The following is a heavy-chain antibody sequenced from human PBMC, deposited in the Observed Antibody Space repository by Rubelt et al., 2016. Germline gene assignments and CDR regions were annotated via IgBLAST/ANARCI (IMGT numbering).Heavy chain of an antibody. Sequence: QVQLVQSGSELKKPGASVKVSCKASGYTFTRYTMNGVRQAPGQGLEWMGRIIPFVGVAIYAQKFQGRVTITADKSTATAYMEMSSLRSEDTAVYYCARAGNGFDYWGQGTQVTVSS. V-gene: IGHV1-69*09. CDR1: GYTFTRYT. D-gene: IGHD3-10*01. CDR2: IIPFVGVA. J-gene: IGHJ5*01. CDR3: ARAGNGFDY.